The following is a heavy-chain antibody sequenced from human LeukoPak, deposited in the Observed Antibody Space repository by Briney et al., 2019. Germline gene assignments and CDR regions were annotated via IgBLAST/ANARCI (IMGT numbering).Heavy chain of an antibody. CDR3: ARDLQLELDAFDI. Sequence: GGSLRLSCAASGFTFSSYSMNWVRQAPGKGLEWVSSISSSSSYIYYADSVKGRFTISRDNAKNSLYLQMNSLRAEDTAVYYCARDLQLELDAFDIWGQGTMVTVSS. CDR2: ISSSSSYI. J-gene: IGHJ3*02. D-gene: IGHD1-1*01. CDR1: GFTFSSYS. V-gene: IGHV3-21*01.